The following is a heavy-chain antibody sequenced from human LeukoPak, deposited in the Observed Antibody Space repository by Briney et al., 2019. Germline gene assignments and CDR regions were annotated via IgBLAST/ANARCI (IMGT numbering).Heavy chain of an antibody. Sequence: PGGSLRLSCAASGFTFSGSAMHWVRQASGKGLEWVGRIRSKANSYATAYAASVKGRFTISRDDSKNTAYLQVNSLKTEDTAVYYCTRPRGYCSGGSCYPWYFDYWGQGTLVTVSS. V-gene: IGHV3-73*01. J-gene: IGHJ4*02. CDR2: IRSKANSYAT. D-gene: IGHD2-15*01. CDR3: TRPRGYCSGGSCYPWYFDY. CDR1: GFTFSGSA.